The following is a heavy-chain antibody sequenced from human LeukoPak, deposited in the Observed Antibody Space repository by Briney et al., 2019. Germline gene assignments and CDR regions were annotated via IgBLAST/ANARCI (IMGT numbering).Heavy chain of an antibody. D-gene: IGHD5-18*01. V-gene: IGHV4-59*12. CDR2: IYYSGST. CDR3: ARDRHPDYVDTAMVTPWGMDV. CDR1: GGSISSYY. J-gene: IGHJ6*02. Sequence: SETLSLTCTVSGGSISSYYWSWIRQPPGKGLEWIGYIYYSGSTNYNPSLKSRVTISVDTSKNQFSLKLSSVTAADTAVYYCARDRHPDYVDTAMVTPWGMDVWGQGTTVTVSS.